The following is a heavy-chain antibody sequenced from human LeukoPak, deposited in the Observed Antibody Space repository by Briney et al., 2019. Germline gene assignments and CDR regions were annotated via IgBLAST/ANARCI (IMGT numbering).Heavy chain of an antibody. CDR1: GFTFSSYS. V-gene: IGHV3-21*04. CDR2: ISSSSSYI. J-gene: IGHJ4*02. CDR3: ARGRLGELDY. D-gene: IGHD3-10*01. Sequence: GGSLRLSCAASGFTFSSYSMNWVRQAPGKGLEWVSSISSSSSYIYYADSVKGRFTISRDNSKNTLYLQMNSLRAEDTAVYYCARGRLGELDYWGQGTLITVSS.